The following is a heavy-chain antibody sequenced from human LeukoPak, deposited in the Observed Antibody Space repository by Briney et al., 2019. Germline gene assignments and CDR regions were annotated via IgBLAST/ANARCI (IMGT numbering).Heavy chain of an antibody. CDR3: AKGVRGSYYDDAFDI. CDR2: IRYDGSNK. D-gene: IGHD1-26*01. CDR1: GFTFSSYG. V-gene: IGHV3-30*02. Sequence: GGSLRLSCAASGFTFSSYGMHWVRQAPGKGLEWVALIRYDGSNKYYADSVKGRFTISRDNSKNTLYLQMNSLRAEDTAVYYCAKGVRGSYYDDAFDIWGQGTMVTVSS. J-gene: IGHJ3*02.